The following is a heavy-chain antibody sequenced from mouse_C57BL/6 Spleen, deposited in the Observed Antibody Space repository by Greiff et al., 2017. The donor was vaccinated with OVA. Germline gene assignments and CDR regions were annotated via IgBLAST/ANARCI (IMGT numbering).Heavy chain of an antibody. J-gene: IGHJ1*03. CDR1: GYTFTSYW. V-gene: IGHV1-50*01. CDR3: ARGDYYGSSYRYFDV. Sequence: VQLQQPGAELVKPGASVKLSCKASGYTFTSYWMQWVKQRPGQGLEWIGEIDPSDSYTNYNQKFKGKATLTVDTSSSTAYMQLSSLTSEDSAVYYCARGDYYGSSYRYFDVWGTGTTVTVSS. CDR2: IDPSDSYT. D-gene: IGHD1-1*01.